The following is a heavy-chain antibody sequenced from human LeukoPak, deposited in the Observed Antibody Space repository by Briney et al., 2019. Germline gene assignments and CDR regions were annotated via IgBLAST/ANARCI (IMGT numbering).Heavy chain of an antibody. D-gene: IGHD6-13*01. J-gene: IGHJ4*02. Sequence: GGSLRLSCAASGFTFSSYAMSWVRQAPGKGLEWVSAISGSGGSTYYADSVKGRFTISRDNSKNTVYLQMNSLRAEDTAVYYCAKVLSSSWGYFGFWGQGTLVTVSS. CDR3: AKVLSSSWGYFGF. CDR1: GFTFSSYA. V-gene: IGHV3-23*01. CDR2: ISGSGGST.